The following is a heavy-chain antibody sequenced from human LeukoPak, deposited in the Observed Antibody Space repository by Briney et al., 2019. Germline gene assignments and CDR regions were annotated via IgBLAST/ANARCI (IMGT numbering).Heavy chain of an antibody. J-gene: IGHJ6*03. CDR2: MNPNSGNT. V-gene: IGHV1-8*01. Sequence: GASVKVSCEASGYTFTSYDINWVRQATGQGLEWMGWMNPNSGNTGYAQKFQGRVTMTRNTSISTAYMELSSLKASDTAMYYCARLSGSYYYYYMDVWGKGTTVTVSS. CDR3: ARLSGSYYYYYMDV. CDR1: GYTFTSYD. D-gene: IGHD1-26*01.